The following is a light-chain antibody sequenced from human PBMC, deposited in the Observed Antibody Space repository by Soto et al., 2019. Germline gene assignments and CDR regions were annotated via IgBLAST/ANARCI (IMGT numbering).Light chain of an antibody. CDR1: QGIRSA. CDR2: AAS. CDR3: LLDFSYFWA. V-gene: IGKV1-6*01. Sequence: AIQLTQSPSSLSASVGDRVTITCRASQGIRSALGWYQQKPGKVPKLLIYAASTLQSGVPSRLSGSGSGTDFTLTISSLQPEDFATYYCLLDFSYFWAFGQGTKVDIK. J-gene: IGKJ1*01.